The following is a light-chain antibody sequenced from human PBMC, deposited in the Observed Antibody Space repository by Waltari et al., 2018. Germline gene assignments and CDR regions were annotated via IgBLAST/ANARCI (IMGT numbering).Light chain of an antibody. Sequence: QSVLTQPPSVSGAPGQRVTISCPGSSPNIGAGYDVHWYQHVPGTAPKPLIYGNNNRPSGVPERFSGSKSATSASLAFTGLQAEDEADYYCQSYDTSLSVSVFGGGTKLTVL. J-gene: IGLJ3*02. CDR3: QSYDTSLSVSV. CDR2: GNN. CDR1: SPNIGAGYD. V-gene: IGLV1-40*01.